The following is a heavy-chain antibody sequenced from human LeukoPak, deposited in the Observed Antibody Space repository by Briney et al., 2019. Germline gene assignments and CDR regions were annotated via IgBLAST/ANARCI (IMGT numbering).Heavy chain of an antibody. CDR3: AKDIKWNDGYYFDY. V-gene: IGHV3-23*01. CDR1: GFTFSSYA. D-gene: IGHD1-1*01. CDR2: ISGGGGST. J-gene: IGHJ4*02. Sequence: GGSLRLSCAASGFTFSSYAMSWVRQAPGKGLDWVSTISGGGGSTYYADSVKGRFTISRDNSKNTLYLQMNSLRAEDTAVFYCAKDIKWNDGYYFDYWGQGILVTVSS.